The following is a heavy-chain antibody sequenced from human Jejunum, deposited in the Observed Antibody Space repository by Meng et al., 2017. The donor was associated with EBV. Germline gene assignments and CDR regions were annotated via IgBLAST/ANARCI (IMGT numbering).Heavy chain of an antibody. J-gene: IGHJ4*02. CDR2: IYHSGST. D-gene: IGHD3-3*01. V-gene: IGHV4-4*02. Sequence: QVQLKEPGPGLVKPSGTLSLTCAVSGDSISSSNWWSWVRQPPGKGLEWIGEIYHSGSTNYNPSLKSRVTISVDKSKNQFSLKLSSVTAADTAVYYCARYGSGYFPALWYWGQGTLVTVSS. CDR1: GDSISSSNW. CDR3: ARYGSGYFPALWY.